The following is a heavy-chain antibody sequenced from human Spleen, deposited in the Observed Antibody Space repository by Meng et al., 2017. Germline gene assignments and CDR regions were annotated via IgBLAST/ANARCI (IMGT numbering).Heavy chain of an antibody. J-gene: IGHJ5*02. D-gene: IGHD3-10*01. CDR1: GFMLSSHW. CDR2: INSDGSSI. V-gene: IGHV3-74*01. CDR3: ARDPIYYYGSGRTNWFDP. Sequence: GESLKISCAASGFMLSSHWMHWVRQAPGKGLLWVSRINSDGSSISYADSVKGRFSISRDNAKNTLYLHMNSLRAEDTAVYYCARDPIYYYGSGRTNWFDPWGQGTLVTVSS.